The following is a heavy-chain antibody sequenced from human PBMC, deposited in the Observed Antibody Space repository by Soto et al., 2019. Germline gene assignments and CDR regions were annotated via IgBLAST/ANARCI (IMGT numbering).Heavy chain of an antibody. V-gene: IGHV1-69*01. CDR1: GGTFSSYA. Sequence: QVQLVQSGAEVKKPGSSVKVSCKASGGTFSSYAISWVRQAPGQGLEWMGVIIPIFGTANYAQKFQGRVTITADESTSTAYMELSSLRSEDTAVYYCARCAPLGWELLCGDFDIWGQGTMVTVSS. J-gene: IGHJ3*02. D-gene: IGHD1-26*01. CDR3: ARCAPLGWELLCGDFDI. CDR2: IIPIFGTA.